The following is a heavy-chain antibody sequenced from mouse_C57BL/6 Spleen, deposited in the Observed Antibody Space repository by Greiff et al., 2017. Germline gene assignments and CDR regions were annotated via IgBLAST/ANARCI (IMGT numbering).Heavy chain of an antibody. D-gene: IGHD2-4*01. CDR2: IYPGDGDT. V-gene: IGHV1-82*01. CDR3: AREGDYGGV. Sequence: QVQLKESGPELVKPGASVKISCKASGYAFSSSWMNWVKQRPGKGLEWIGRIYPGDGDTNYNGKFKGKATLTADKSSSTAYMQLSSLTSEDSAVYFCAREGDYGGVWGTGTTVTVSS. CDR1: GYAFSSSW. J-gene: IGHJ1*03.